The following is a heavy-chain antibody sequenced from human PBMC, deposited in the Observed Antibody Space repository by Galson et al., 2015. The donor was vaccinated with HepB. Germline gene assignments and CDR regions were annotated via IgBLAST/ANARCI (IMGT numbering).Heavy chain of an antibody. J-gene: IGHJ3*02. D-gene: IGHD3-22*01. CDR2: IWYDGSNK. Sequence: SLRLSCAASGFTFSSYGMHWVRQAPGKGLEWVAVIWYDGSNKYYADSVKGRFTISRDNSKNTLYLQMNSLRAEDTAVYYCAKAPAPYYYSRGRAPGDAFDIWGQGTMGTVSS. V-gene: IGHV3-33*06. CDR1: GFTFSSYG. CDR3: AKAPAPYYYSRGRAPGDAFDI.